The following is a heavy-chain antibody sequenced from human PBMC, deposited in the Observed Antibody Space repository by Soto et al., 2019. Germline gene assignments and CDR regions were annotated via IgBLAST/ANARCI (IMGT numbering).Heavy chain of an antibody. Sequence: ASVKVSCKASGYTFTSYGISWVRQAPGQGLEWMGWISAYNGNTNYAQKLQGRVTMTTDTSTSTAYMELRSLRSDDTAVYYCARDGQYYYDSSGSGYFDYWGQGTLVTVSS. CDR1: GYTFTSYG. CDR3: ARDGQYYYDSSGSGYFDY. CDR2: ISAYNGNT. V-gene: IGHV1-18*01. D-gene: IGHD3-22*01. J-gene: IGHJ4*02.